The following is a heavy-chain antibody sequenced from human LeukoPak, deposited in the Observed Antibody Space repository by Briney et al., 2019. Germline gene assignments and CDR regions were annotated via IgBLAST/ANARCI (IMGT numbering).Heavy chain of an antibody. J-gene: IGHJ6*02. Sequence: GGSLRLSCAASGFTFSSYEMNWVRQAPGKGLEWVSYISSSGSTIYYADSVKGRFTISRDNAKNSLYLQMNSLRAEDTAVYYCARDGGPYYYGSGTYGMDVWGQGTTVTVSS. V-gene: IGHV3-48*03. CDR2: ISSSGSTI. CDR1: GFTFSSYE. D-gene: IGHD3-10*01. CDR3: ARDGGPYYYGSGTYGMDV.